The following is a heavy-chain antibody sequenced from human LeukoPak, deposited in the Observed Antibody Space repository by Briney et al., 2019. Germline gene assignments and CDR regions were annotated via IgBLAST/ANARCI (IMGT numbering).Heavy chain of an antibody. CDR1: GFTFSDYY. J-gene: IGHJ6*02. D-gene: IGHD3-3*01. V-gene: IGHV3-11*01. CDR2: ISSSGSTI. Sequence: GGSLRLSCAASGFTFSDYYMSWIRQAPGKGLEWVSYISSSGSTIHYADSVKGRFTISRDNAKNSLYLQMNSLRAEDTAVYYGARSLSPSNYDFWSGYTEALVGYYGMDVWGQGTTVTVSS. CDR3: ARSLSPSNYDFWSGYTEALVGYYGMDV.